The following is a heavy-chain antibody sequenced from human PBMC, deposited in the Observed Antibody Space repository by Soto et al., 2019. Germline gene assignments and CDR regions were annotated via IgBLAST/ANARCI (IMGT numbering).Heavy chain of an antibody. V-gene: IGHV1-2*02. J-gene: IGHJ4*01. Sequence: QVHLVQSGAEVKKSGASVKVFSEASGYSFTAYCVHWVRQAPGQGLEWMGWINPNSGGTNYAQRFQGRVAMTMDTSTNTAYMELNSLKSDDTALYFCARSSGTYSDFDYWGQGTQVTVSS. CDR1: GYSFTAYC. CDR3: ARSSGTYSDFDY. D-gene: IGHD1-26*01. CDR2: INPNSGGT.